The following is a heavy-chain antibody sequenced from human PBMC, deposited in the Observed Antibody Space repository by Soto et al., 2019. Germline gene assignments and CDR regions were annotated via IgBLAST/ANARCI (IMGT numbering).Heavy chain of an antibody. CDR1: GFTFSNAW. Sequence: EVQLVESGGGLVKPGGSLRLSCAASGFTFSNAWMSWVRQAPGKGLEWVGRIKSKTDGGTTDYAAPVKGRFTISRDDSKNTLYLQMNSLKTGDTAVYYCTTDEATGTTGDYWGQGTLVTVSS. J-gene: IGHJ4*02. CDR3: TTDEATGTTGDY. D-gene: IGHD1-1*01. CDR2: IKSKTDGGTT. V-gene: IGHV3-15*01.